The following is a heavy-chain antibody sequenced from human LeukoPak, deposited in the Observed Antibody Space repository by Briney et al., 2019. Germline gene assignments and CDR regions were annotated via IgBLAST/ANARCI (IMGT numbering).Heavy chain of an antibody. CDR1: GFTFSSYG. Sequence: GGSPRPSCAASGFTFSSYGMSWVRQAPGKGLEWVSAISGSGGSTYYADSVKGRFTISRDNSKNTLYLQMNSLRAEDTAVYYCAKESVLLWFGEFSRWGQGTLVTVSS. V-gene: IGHV3-23*01. CDR3: AKESVLLWFGEFSR. CDR2: ISGSGGST. D-gene: IGHD3-10*01. J-gene: IGHJ4*02.